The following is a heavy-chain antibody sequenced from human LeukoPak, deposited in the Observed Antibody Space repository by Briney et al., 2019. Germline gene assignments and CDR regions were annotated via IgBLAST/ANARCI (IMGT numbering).Heavy chain of an antibody. D-gene: IGHD6-13*01. V-gene: IGHV1-69*04. Sequence: SVKVSCKASGGTFSSYAISWVRQAPGQGLEWMGRIIPILGIANYEQKFQGRVTITADKSTSTAYMELSSLRSEDTAVYYCARVIAAETGWFDPWGQGTLVTVSS. CDR3: ARVIAAETGWFDP. CDR2: IIPILGIA. J-gene: IGHJ5*02. CDR1: GGTFSSYA.